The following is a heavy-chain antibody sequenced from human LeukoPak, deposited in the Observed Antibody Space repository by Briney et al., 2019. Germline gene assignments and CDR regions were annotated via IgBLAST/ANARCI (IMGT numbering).Heavy chain of an antibody. J-gene: IGHJ6*02. CDR1: GFTFSSYS. CDR2: ISSSSSYI. D-gene: IGHD2-2*01. CDR3: ARDLGYCSSTSCYAYYYGMDV. V-gene: IGHV3-21*01. Sequence: GGSLRLSCAASGFTFSSYSMNWVRQAPGKGLEWVSSISSSSSYIYYADSVKGRFTISRDNAKNSLYLQMNSLRAEDTAVYYCARDLGYCSSTSCYAYYYGMDVWGQGTTVTVSS.